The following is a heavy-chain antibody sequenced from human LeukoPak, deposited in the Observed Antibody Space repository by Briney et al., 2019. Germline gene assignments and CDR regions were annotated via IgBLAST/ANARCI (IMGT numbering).Heavy chain of an antibody. V-gene: IGHV3-7*01. CDR1: GFTFSSYA. Sequence: GGSLRLSCAASGFTFSSYAMSWVRQAPGKGLEWVANIKQDGSEKYYVDSVKGRFTISRDNAKNSLYLQMNSLRAEDTAVYYCASFHSGYFDYWGQGTLVTVSS. CDR3: ASFHSGYFDY. D-gene: IGHD3-22*01. J-gene: IGHJ4*02. CDR2: IKQDGSEK.